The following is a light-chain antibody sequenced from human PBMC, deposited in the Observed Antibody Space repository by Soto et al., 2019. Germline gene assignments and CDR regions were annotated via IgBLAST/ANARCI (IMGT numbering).Light chain of an antibody. CDR3: QQYGSSPLFT. Sequence: EIVLTQSPGTLSLSPGERVTISCRASQSVSSSYLAWFQQKPGQAPRLLIYGASARATGIPDRFSGSGSGTDFTLTISRLEPEDFAVYYCQQYGSSPLFTFGPGTKVDIK. CDR1: QSVSSSY. CDR2: GAS. V-gene: IGKV3-20*01. J-gene: IGKJ3*01.